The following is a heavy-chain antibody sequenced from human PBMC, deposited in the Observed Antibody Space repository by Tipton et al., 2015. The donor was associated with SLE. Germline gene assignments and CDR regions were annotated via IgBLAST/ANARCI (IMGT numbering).Heavy chain of an antibody. Sequence: TLSLTCTVSGVSITNSRYYWGWVRQSPGTGLAWIGSIYSSGNTYYNPSFKSRVTASLDTSKNQISLKLNYVTAADTAVYYCAREALYLSTIPDAFHFWGQGTSVTVSS. J-gene: IGHJ3*01. CDR3: AREALYLSTIPDAFHF. D-gene: IGHD5-24*01. CDR2: IYSSGNT. CDR1: GVSITNSRYY. V-gene: IGHV4-39*07.